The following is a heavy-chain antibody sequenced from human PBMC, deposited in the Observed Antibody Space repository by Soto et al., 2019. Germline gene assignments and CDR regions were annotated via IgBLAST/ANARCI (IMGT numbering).Heavy chain of an antibody. CDR1: GGSFSGYY. J-gene: IGHJ6*02. CDR2: INHSGST. Sequence: SETLSLTCAVYGGSFSGYYWSWIRQPPGKGLEWIGEINHSGSTNYNPSLKSRVTISVDTSKNQFSLKLSSVTAADTAVYYCARAIAVAGVDYYYYYGMDVWGQGTTVTVSS. V-gene: IGHV4-34*01. D-gene: IGHD6-19*01. CDR3: ARAIAVAGVDYYYYYGMDV.